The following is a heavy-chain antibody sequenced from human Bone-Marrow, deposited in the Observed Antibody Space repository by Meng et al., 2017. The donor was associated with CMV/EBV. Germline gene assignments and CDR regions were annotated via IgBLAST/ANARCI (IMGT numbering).Heavy chain of an antibody. Sequence: ASVKVSCKASGYTFTDYYMHWVRQAPGQGLEWMGWINPNGGVTNYARKFQGRVTMTRDTSISTAYMELSRLRSDDTAVYYCARGGIGYYYYDMDVWGQGTRVTVSS. CDR2: INPNGGVT. CDR3: ARGGIGYYYYDMDV. V-gene: IGHV1-2*02. CDR1: GYTFTDYY. D-gene: IGHD3-10*01. J-gene: IGHJ6*02.